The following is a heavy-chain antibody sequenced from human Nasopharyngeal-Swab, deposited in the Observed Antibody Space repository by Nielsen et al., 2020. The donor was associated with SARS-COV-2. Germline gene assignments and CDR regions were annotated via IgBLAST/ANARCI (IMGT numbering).Heavy chain of an antibody. CDR3: AKEGCSGGSCYSGVDTVNWFDP. D-gene: IGHD2-15*01. J-gene: IGHJ5*02. CDR2: ISWNSGSI. Sequence: GGSLRLSCAASGFTFDDYAMPWVRQAPGKCLEWVSGISWNSGSIGYADSVKGRFTISRDNAKNSLYLQMHSLRAEDTALYYCAKEGCSGGSCYSGVDTVNWFDPWGQGTLVTVSS. CDR1: GFTFDDYA. V-gene: IGHV3-9*01.